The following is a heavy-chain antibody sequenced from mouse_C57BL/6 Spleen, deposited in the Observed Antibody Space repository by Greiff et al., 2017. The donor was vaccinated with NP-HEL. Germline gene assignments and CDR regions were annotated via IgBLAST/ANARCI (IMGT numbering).Heavy chain of an antibody. Sequence: VQLQQSGPELVKPGASVKISCKASGYTFTDYYMNWVKQSHGKSLEWIGDINPNNGGTSYNQKFKGKATLTVDKSSSTAYMELRSLTSEDSAVYYCARAFITGYFDVWGTGTTVTVSS. V-gene: IGHV1-26*01. D-gene: IGHD1-1*01. CDR3: ARAFITGYFDV. J-gene: IGHJ1*03. CDR2: INPNNGGT. CDR1: GYTFTDYY.